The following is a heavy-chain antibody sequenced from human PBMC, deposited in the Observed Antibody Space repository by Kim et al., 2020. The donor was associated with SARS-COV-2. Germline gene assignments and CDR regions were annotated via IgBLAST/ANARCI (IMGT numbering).Heavy chain of an antibody. CDR2: ISYSGST. D-gene: IGHD3-10*01. CDR1: GGSISTYY. V-gene: IGHV4-59*01. J-gene: IGHJ5*02. CDR3: ARGYYGSGFSWFDP. Sequence: SETLSLTCTVSGGSISTYYWSWIRQPPGKGLEWIGYISYSGSTSYNPSLKSRITISLDTSKNQFSLTLSSVTAADTAVYYCARGYYGSGFSWFDPWGQGTLVTVST.